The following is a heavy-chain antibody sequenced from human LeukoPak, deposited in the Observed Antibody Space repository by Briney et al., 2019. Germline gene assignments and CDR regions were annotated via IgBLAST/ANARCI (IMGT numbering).Heavy chain of an antibody. J-gene: IGHJ6*03. D-gene: IGHD3-10*01. CDR1: GGSISSSSYY. CDR2: IYYSGST. CDR3: AVTSRGVIITPSYYYYMDV. Sequence: SETLSLTCTVSGGSISSSSYYWGWIRQPPGKGLEWIGSIYYSGSTYYNPSLKSRVTISVDTSKNQFSLKLSSVTAADTAVYYCAVTSRGVIITPSYYYYMDVWGKGTTVTISS. V-gene: IGHV4-39*07.